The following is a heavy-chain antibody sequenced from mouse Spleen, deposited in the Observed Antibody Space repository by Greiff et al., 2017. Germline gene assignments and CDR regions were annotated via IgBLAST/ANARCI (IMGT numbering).Heavy chain of an antibody. CDR1: GYTFTDYE. Sequence: VKLMESGAELVRPGASVTLSCKASGYTFTDYEMHWVKQTPVHGLEWIGAIDPETGGTAYNQKFKGTAILTADKSSSTAYMELRSLTSEDSAVYYCTRGELGRYFDVGGTGTTVTVSS. CDR3: TRGELGRYFDV. J-gene: IGHJ1*03. D-gene: IGHD4-1*01. CDR2: IDPETGGT. V-gene: IGHV1-15*01.